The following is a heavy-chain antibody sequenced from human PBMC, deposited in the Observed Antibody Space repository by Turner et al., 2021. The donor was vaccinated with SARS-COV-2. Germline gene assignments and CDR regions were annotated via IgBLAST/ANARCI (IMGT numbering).Heavy chain of an antibody. CDR1: GYTFTGYY. D-gene: IGHD5-18*01. Sequence: QVQLVQSGAEVKKPGASVKVSCKASGYTFTGYYMHWVRQAPGQGLEWMGWINRNSGGTNDAQKFQGWVTMTRDTSISTAYMELSRLRSDDTAVYYCAREDRGYSYGYGRFDPWGQGTLVTVSS. CDR3: AREDRGYSYGYGRFDP. CDR2: INRNSGGT. J-gene: IGHJ5*02. V-gene: IGHV1-2*04.